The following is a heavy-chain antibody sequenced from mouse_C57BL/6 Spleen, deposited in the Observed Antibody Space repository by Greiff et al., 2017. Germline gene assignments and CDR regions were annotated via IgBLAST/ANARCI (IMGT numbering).Heavy chain of an antibody. J-gene: IGHJ4*01. Sequence: VQLQQSGAELARPGASVKMSCKASGYTFTSYTMHWVKQRPGQGLEWIGYINPRSGYTKYNQKFNDKATLTADKSSSTAYMQRSSLTSEDSAVYYCARHPAITTVVATDAMDYWGQGTSVTVSS. CDR2: INPRSGYT. D-gene: IGHD1-1*01. V-gene: IGHV1-4*01. CDR3: ARHPAITTVVATDAMDY. CDR1: GYTFTSYT.